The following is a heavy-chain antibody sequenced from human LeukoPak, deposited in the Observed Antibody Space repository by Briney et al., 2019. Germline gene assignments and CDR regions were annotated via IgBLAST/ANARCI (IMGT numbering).Heavy chain of an antibody. J-gene: IGHJ4*02. CDR2: ISGSGGST. CDR3: AKDFKGITMIGLPSYFDY. V-gene: IGHV3-23*01. CDR1: GFTFSSYA. D-gene: IGHD3-22*01. Sequence: PGGSLRLSCAASGFTFSSYAMSWVRQAPGKGLEWVSAISGSGGSTYYADSVKGRFTISRDNSKNTLYLQMNSLRAEDTAVYYCAKDFKGITMIGLPSYFDYWGQGTLVTVSS.